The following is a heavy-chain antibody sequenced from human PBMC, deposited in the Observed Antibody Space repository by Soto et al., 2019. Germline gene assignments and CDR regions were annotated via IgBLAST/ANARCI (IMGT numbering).Heavy chain of an antibody. D-gene: IGHD5-12*01. V-gene: IGHV3-23*01. CDR3: AREVANWFDP. CDR1: GFTFSSYA. CDR2: ISGSGGSI. Sequence: GGSLRLSCAASGFTFSSYAMSWVRQAPGKGLEWVSAISGSGGSIYYADSVKGRFTISRDNAKNSLYLQMNSLRAEDTAVYYCAREVANWFDPWGQGTLVTVSS. J-gene: IGHJ5*02.